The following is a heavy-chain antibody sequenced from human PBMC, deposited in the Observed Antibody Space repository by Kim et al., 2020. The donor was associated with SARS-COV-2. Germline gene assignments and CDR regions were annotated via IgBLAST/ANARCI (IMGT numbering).Heavy chain of an antibody. Sequence: SVKVSCKASGGTFSSYAISWVRQAPGQGLEWMGGIIPIFGTANYAQKFQGRVTITADESTSTAYMELSSLRSEDTAVYYCAREPSGVVVPAAMKRGHYYYGMDVWGQGTTVTVSS. CDR3: AREPSGVVVPAAMKRGHYYYGMDV. CDR2: IIPIFGTA. J-gene: IGHJ6*02. V-gene: IGHV1-69*13. D-gene: IGHD2-2*01. CDR1: GGTFSSYA.